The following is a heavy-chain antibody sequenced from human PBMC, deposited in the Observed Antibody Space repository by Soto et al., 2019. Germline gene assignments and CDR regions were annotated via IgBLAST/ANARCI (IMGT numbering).Heavy chain of an antibody. J-gene: IGHJ4*02. V-gene: IGHV5-51*01. CDR1: GYSFTSYW. CDR2: IYPGDSDT. D-gene: IGHD2-15*01. Sequence: PGESLKISCKGSGYSFTSYWIGWVRQMPGKGLEWMGIIYPGDSDTRYGPSFQGQVTISADKSISTAYLQWSSLKASDTAMYYCARLNNSICSGGSCYTGSFDYWGQGTLVTVSS. CDR3: ARLNNSICSGGSCYTGSFDY.